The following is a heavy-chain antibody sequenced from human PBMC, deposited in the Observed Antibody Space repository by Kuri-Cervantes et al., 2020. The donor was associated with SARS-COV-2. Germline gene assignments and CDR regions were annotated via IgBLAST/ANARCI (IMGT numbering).Heavy chain of an antibody. V-gene: IGHV3-21*04. CDR1: GFTFSSYS. CDR3: ARASGSSLHYGMDV. Sequence: GESLKISCAASGFTFSSYSMNWVRQAPGKGLEWVSSTSSSSSYIYYADSVKGRFTISRDNAKNSLYLQMNSLRSEDTAVYYCARASGSSLHYGMDVWGQGTTVTVSS. D-gene: IGHD1-26*01. CDR2: TSSSSSYI. J-gene: IGHJ6*02.